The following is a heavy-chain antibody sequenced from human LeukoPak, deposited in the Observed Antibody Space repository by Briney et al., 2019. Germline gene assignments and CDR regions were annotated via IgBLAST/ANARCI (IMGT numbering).Heavy chain of an antibody. J-gene: IGHJ4*02. CDR3: ARDGYCSSTSCSRDFDY. Sequence: ASVKVSCKASGYTFTSYYMHWVRQAPGQGLEWMGIINPSGGSTSYAQKFQGRVTMTRDTSTSTVYMELSSLRSEDTAVYYCARDGYCSSTSCSRDFDYWGQETLVTVSS. CDR1: GYTFTSYY. V-gene: IGHV1-46*01. D-gene: IGHD2-2*03. CDR2: INPSGGST.